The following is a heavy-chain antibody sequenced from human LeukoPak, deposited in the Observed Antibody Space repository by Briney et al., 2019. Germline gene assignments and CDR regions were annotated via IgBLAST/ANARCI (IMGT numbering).Heavy chain of an antibody. Sequence: SETLSLTCTVSGGSIRSDVHYWDWIRQPPGKGLEWIGRILYTGSSWVKPSLNSRASISVDTSNNQFSLRLRSVHATDTALYHCARRASGSGGTQAGMDVWGQGTTVTVSS. V-gene: IGHV4-39*01. CDR2: ILYTGSS. D-gene: IGHD2-15*01. CDR1: GGSIRSDVHY. CDR3: ARRASGSGGTQAGMDV. J-gene: IGHJ6*02.